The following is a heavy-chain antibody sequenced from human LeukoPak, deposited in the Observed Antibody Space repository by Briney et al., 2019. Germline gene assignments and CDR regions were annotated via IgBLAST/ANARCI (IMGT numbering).Heavy chain of an antibody. J-gene: IGHJ4*02. CDR3: ARGVKGSLDY. D-gene: IGHD3-10*01. CDR1: GSTFSSYS. CDR2: ISSSSSYI. V-gene: IGHV3-21*01. Sequence: PGGSLRLSCAASGSTFSSYSMNWVRQAPGKGLEWVSSISSSSSYIYYAGSVKGRFTISRDNAKNSLYLQMNSLRAEDTAVYYCARGVKGSLDYWGQGTLVTVSS.